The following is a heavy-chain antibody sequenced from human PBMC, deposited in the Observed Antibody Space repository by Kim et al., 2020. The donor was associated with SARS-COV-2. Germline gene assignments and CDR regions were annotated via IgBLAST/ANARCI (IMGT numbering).Heavy chain of an antibody. J-gene: IGHJ4*02. D-gene: IGHD3-22*01. V-gene: IGHV3-9*01. Sequence: GGSLRLSCAASGFTFGNYAMHWVRQAPGKGLEWVSGICWNSGTIDYADSVKGRFTISRDNAKNSLYLQMNSLRADDTALYYCAKSYDSSGFSSFFDYWFQGPLAIVSS. CDR1: GFTFGNYA. CDR2: ICWNSGTI. CDR3: AKSYDSSGFSSFFDY.